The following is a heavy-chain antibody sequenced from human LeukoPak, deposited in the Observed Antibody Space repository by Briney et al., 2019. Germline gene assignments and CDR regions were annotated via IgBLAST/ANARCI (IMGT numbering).Heavy chain of an antibody. CDR3: ARDRSYYSDTGTDY. Sequence: SETLSLTCTVSGGSISSSTYYWGWIRQPPGKGLEWIGNSYYSGSTYYNPSLKSRVTISLDTSKNQFSLRLHSVTAADTAVYYCARDRSYYSDTGTDYWGQGALVTVSS. D-gene: IGHD3-22*01. V-gene: IGHV4-39*07. J-gene: IGHJ4*02. CDR1: GGSISSSTYY. CDR2: SYYSGST.